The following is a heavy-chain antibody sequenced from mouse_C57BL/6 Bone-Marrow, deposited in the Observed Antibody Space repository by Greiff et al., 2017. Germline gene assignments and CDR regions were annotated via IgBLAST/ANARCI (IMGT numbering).Heavy chain of an antibody. J-gene: IGHJ4*01. D-gene: IGHD2-1*01. CDR1: GLTFSSYG. CDR3: ARNYYGIYDMDY. CDR2: ISSGGSYT. V-gene: IGHV5-6*01. Sequence: EVKLVESGGDLVKPGGFLKLFCAASGLTFSSYGMSWVRQTPDKRLEWVATISSGGSYTYYPDSVKGRFTISRDNAKKTLYMQMCSLKSEDTAVFYCARNYYGIYDMDYWGQGTSLTVSS.